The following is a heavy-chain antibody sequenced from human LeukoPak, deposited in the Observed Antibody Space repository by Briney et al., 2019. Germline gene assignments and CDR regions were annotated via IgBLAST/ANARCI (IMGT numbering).Heavy chain of an antibody. D-gene: IGHD3-22*01. J-gene: IGHJ4*02. CDR2: IYSGGST. CDR1: GFTVSSNY. CDR3: ARVVVLWYELSGYFDY. Sequence: PGGSLRLSCAASGFTVSSNYMSWVRQAPGKGLEWVSVIYSGGSTYYADSVKGRFTISRDNSKNTLYLQMNSLRAEDTAVYYCARVVVLWYELSGYFDYWGQGTLVTVSS. V-gene: IGHV3-53*01.